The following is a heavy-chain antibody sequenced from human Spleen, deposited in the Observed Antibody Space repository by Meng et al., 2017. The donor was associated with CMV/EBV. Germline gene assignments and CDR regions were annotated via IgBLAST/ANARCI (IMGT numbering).Heavy chain of an antibody. V-gene: IGHV3-23*01. D-gene: IGHD2-2*02. J-gene: IGHJ5*01. Sequence: GESLKISCTGSGFTFSTYAMHWVRQTPGKGLEWVSAITGTGSSRYYADSVEGRFTISRDNSKNTLYLEMNSLRVEDTAVYYCAKGGRAVSAAIGGWFDSWGQGTLVTVSS. CDR1: GFTFSTYA. CDR3: AKGGRAVSAAIGGWFDS. CDR2: ITGTGSSR.